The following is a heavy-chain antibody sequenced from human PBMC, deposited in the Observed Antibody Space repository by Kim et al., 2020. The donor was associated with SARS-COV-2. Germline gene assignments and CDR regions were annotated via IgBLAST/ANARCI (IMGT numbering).Heavy chain of an antibody. CDR3: ARGYCSSGNCSTAHAANWFDP. CDR1: GYIFTSYV. V-gene: IGHV1-3*01. J-gene: IGHJ5*02. Sequence: ASVKVSCKTSGYIFTSYVMHWVRQAPGQRLEWMGWINAGNGYTKYSQKFQGRVTITRDTSASTVYMELSSLRSEDTAVYYCARGYCSSGNCSTAHAANWFDPWGQGTLVTVSS. D-gene: IGHD2-15*01. CDR2: INAGNGYT.